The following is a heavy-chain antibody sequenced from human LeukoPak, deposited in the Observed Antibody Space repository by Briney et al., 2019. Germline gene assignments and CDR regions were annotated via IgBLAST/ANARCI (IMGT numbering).Heavy chain of an antibody. Sequence: GGSLRPSCAASGFTFSSYAMSWVRQAPGKGLEWVSAISGSGGSTYYADSVKGRFTISRDNSKNTLYLQMNSLRAEDTAVYYCAKLEGSDYYDSSGPPFDYWGQGTLVTVSS. CDR1: GFTFSSYA. D-gene: IGHD3-22*01. J-gene: IGHJ4*02. CDR2: ISGSGGST. V-gene: IGHV3-23*01. CDR3: AKLEGSDYYDSSGPPFDY.